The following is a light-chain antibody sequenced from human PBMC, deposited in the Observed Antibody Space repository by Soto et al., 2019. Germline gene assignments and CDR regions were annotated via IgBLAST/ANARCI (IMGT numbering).Light chain of an antibody. V-gene: IGLV2-14*03. Sequence: QYALTQPASVSGSPGQSITISCTGTSSDVGGYNYVSWYQHHPGKAPKLMIYDVSNRPSGVSNRFSGSKSGNTASLTISGLQAEDEADYYCSSYTSSSTPPYVFGTGTKVTVL. CDR3: SSYTSSSTPPYV. CDR1: SSDVGGYNY. J-gene: IGLJ1*01. CDR2: DVS.